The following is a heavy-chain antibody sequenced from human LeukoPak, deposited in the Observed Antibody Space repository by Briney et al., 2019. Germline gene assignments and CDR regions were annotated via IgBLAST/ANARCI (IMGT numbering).Heavy chain of an antibody. CDR1: GYTFTGYY. D-gene: IGHD3-10*01. CDR2: INPNSGGT. CDR3: ARVNRRVLWFGEPSGGDWFDP. Sequence: ASVKVSCKASGYTFTGYYMHWVRQAPGQGLEWMGWINPNSGGTNYAQKFQGRVTMTTDTSTSAAYMELRSLRSDDTAVYYCARVNRRVLWFGEPSGGDWFDPWGQGTLVTVSS. V-gene: IGHV1-2*02. J-gene: IGHJ5*02.